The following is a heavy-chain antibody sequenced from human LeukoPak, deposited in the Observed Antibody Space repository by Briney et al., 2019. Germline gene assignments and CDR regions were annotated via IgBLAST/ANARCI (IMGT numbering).Heavy chain of an antibody. CDR1: GYTLTEFS. CDR3: ATLGGPYSSSWYYFDY. D-gene: IGHD6-13*01. CDR2: FDPEDGET. Sequence: VSVKVSCKVSGYTLTEFSMHWVRQAPGKGLEWMGGFDPEDGETIYAQKFQGRVTMTEDTSTDTAYMEPSSLRSEDTAVYYCATLGGPYSSSWYYFDYWGQGTLVTVSS. V-gene: IGHV1-24*01. J-gene: IGHJ4*02.